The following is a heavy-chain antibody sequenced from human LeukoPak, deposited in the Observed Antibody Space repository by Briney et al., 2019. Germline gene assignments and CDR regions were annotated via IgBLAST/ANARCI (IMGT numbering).Heavy chain of an antibody. V-gene: IGHV3-21*01. J-gene: IGHJ6*02. CDR1: GFTFSSYS. CDR2: ISSSGSYI. D-gene: IGHD3-22*01. Sequence: GGSLRLSCAASGFTFSSYSMNWVRQAPGKGLEWVSSISSSGSYIYYADSVKGRFTISRDNAKNSLYLQMNSLRAEDTAVYYCARKYDSSGYYYYYYGMDVWGQGTTVTVSS. CDR3: ARKYDSSGYYYYYYGMDV.